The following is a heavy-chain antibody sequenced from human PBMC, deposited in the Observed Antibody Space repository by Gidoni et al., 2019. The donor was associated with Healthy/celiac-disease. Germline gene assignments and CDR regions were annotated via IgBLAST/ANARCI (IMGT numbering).Heavy chain of an antibody. D-gene: IGHD6-19*01. Sequence: EVQLVESGGGLVKPGGSLRLSCAASGFTFSSYTINWFRQAPVKGLAWVSSLSSSTSYIYYADSGKGRFTISRDNANNSLYLQMNSLRAEDTAVYYCARSIAVADLDAFDIWGQGTMVTVSS. V-gene: IGHV3-21*01. CDR1: GFTFSSYT. J-gene: IGHJ3*02. CDR2: LSSSTSYI. CDR3: ARSIAVADLDAFDI.